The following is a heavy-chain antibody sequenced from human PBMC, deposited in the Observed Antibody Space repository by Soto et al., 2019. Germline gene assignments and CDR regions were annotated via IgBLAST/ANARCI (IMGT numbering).Heavy chain of an antibody. CDR2: INAGNGNT. D-gene: IGHD3-22*01. CDR1: GYTFTSYA. CDR3: ARPRYYDSSGPTAFDI. J-gene: IGHJ3*02. V-gene: IGHV1-3*01. Sequence: GASVKVSCKASGYTFTSYAMHWVRQAPGHRLEWMGSINAGNGNTKYSQKFQGRVTITRDTSASTAYMELSTLRSEDTAVYYCARPRYYDSSGPTAFDIWGQGTMVTVSS.